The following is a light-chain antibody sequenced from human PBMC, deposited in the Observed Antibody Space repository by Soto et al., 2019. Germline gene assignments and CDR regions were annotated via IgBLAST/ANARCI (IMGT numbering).Light chain of an antibody. J-gene: IGKJ1*01. CDR1: QSVSSY. CDR3: QQRSNWPRT. V-gene: IGKV1-39*01. Sequence: DIQMPPSPSSLSAPLRPRVTLNCRASQSVSSYLDWYQQKPGKAPKLLIYAASSLESGVPARFSGSGSGTDFTLTISSLEPEDFAVYYCQQRSNWPRTFGQGTKVDIK. CDR2: AAS.